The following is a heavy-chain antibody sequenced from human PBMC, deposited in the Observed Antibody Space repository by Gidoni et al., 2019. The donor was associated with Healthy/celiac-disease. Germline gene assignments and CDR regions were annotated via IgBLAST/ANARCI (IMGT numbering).Heavy chain of an antibody. V-gene: IGHV3-30-3*01. CDR2: ISYDGSNT. J-gene: IGHJ3*02. CDR3: ARDDPDIVVVPAAYDAFDI. D-gene: IGHD2-2*01. Sequence: QVQLVESGGGVVQPGRSLRLAWAAAGFTFSSYAMPWVRQAPGKGLGGLAVISYDGSNTYYADSVKGRFTISRDNSKNTLYLQMNSLRAEDTAVYYCARDDPDIVVVPAAYDAFDIWGQGTMVTVSS. CDR1: GFTFSSYA.